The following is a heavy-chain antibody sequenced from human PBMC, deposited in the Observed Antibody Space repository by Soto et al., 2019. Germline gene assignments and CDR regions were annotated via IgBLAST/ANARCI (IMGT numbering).Heavy chain of an antibody. V-gene: IGHV4-59*01. D-gene: IGHD6-13*01. CDR3: ARTKAARAHYFYGMDV. J-gene: IGHJ6*02. CDR1: GGSISSCY. Sequence: SETLSLTCTVSGGSISSCYWSWIRQPPGKGLEWIGYICYSGSTNYNPSLKSRVTISVDTSKNQFSLKLSSVTAADTAVYYCARTKAARAHYFYGMDVWGQGTTVTVSS. CDR2: ICYSGST.